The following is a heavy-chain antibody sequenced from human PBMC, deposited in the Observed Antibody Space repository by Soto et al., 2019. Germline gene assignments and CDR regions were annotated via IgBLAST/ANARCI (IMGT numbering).Heavy chain of an antibody. J-gene: IGHJ3*02. CDR3: AREVSNYYGSGSYFAFDI. V-gene: IGHV3-53*04. CDR2: IYSGGST. CDR1: GFTVSSNY. Sequence: ESGGGLVQPGGSLRLSCAASGFTVSSNYMSWVRQAPGKGLEWVSVIYSGGSTYYADSVKGRFTISRHNSKNTLYLQMNSLRAEDTAVYYCAREVSNYYGSGSYFAFDIWGQGTMVTVSS. D-gene: IGHD3-10*01.